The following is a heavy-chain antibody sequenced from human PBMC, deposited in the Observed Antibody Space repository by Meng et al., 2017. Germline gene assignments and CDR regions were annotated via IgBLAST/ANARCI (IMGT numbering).Heavy chain of an antibody. Sequence: QGERGQSGGEAKKPGASVKVSCKPSGYNFPDYYIHWVRQAPGQGLEWMGRIDPKNGDTHYAQKFQARVTMTGDTSISTAYMELSGLRSDDTAMYYCARDEDISAAGKLFGDYWGQGTLVTVSS. CDR3: ARDEDISAAGKLFGDY. D-gene: IGHD6-25*01. J-gene: IGHJ4*02. CDR1: GYNFPDYY. V-gene: IGHV1-2*06. CDR2: IDPKNGDT.